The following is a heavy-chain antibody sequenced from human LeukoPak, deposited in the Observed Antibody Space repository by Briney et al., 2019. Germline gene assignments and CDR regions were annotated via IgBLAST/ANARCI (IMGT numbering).Heavy chain of an antibody. CDR2: ISSNGGST. D-gene: IGHD3-3*01. CDR1: GFTVSSYA. J-gene: IGHJ4*02. CDR3: ARGEYYDFWSGYSPSGY. V-gene: IGHV3-64D*09. Sequence: PGRSLRLSCSASGFTVSSYAMHWVRQAPGKGLEYVSAISSNGGSTSYADSVKGRFTISRDNSKITLYLQMSSLRAEDTAVYYCARGEYYDFWSGYSPSGYWGQGTLVTVSS.